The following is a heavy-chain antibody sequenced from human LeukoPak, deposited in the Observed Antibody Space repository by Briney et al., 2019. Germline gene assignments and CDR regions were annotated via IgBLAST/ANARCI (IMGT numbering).Heavy chain of an antibody. CDR1: GGSISSGGYY. D-gene: IGHD2-2*02. Sequence: SETLSLTCTVSGGSISSGGYYWSWSRQHPGKGLEWIGYIYYSGSTYYNPSLKSRVTISVDTSKNQFSLKLSSVTAADTAVYYCARRRVGYCSSTSCYTGTFDYWGQGTLVTVSS. CDR3: ARRRVGYCSSTSCYTGTFDY. CDR2: IYYSGST. V-gene: IGHV4-31*03. J-gene: IGHJ4*02.